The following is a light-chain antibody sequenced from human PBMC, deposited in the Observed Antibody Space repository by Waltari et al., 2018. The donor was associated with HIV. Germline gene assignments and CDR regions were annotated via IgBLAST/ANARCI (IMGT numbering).Light chain of an antibody. CDR1: ASNIANNS. V-gene: IGLV1-51*01. Sequence: QSVLTQPPSASAPPGETVHTSCSGSASNIANNSFSWYQQLPATAPHLLIFAHTKRPSGIPDRFSGSRSGTSATLGITGLQTGDEADYYCGTWDSRLTTVVFGGGTKLTVL. J-gene: IGLJ2*01. CDR3: GTWDSRLTTVV. CDR2: AHT.